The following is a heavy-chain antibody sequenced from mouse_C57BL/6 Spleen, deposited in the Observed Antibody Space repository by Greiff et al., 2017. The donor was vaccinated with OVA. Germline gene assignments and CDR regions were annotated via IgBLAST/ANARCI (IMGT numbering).Heavy chain of an antibody. J-gene: IGHJ2*01. Sequence: VQLQESGAELVRPGASVKLSCKASGYTFTDYYINWVKQRPGQGLEWIARIYPGSGNTYYNEKFKGKATLTAEKSSSTAYMQLSSLTSEDSAVYVCARGDNLSLSRGDYFDYWGQGTTLTVSS. V-gene: IGHV1-76*01. CDR2: IYPGSGNT. CDR1: GYTFTDYY. CDR3: ARGDNLSLSRGDYFDY. D-gene: IGHD1-2*01.